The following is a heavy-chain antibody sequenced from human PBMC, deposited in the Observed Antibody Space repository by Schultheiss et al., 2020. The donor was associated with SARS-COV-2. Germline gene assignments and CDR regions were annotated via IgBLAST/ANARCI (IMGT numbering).Heavy chain of an antibody. V-gene: IGHV4-61*01. D-gene: IGHD4/OR15-4a*01. CDR2: IYYSGST. J-gene: IGHJ6*02. CDR1: GGSITSGPYY. Sequence: SETLSLTCSVSGGSITSGPYYWTWIRQHPGKGLEWIGYIYYSGSTNYNPSLKSRVTISVDTSKNQFSLKLSSVTAADTAVYYCARGYGAANGMDVWGQGTAVTVSS. CDR3: ARGYGAANGMDV.